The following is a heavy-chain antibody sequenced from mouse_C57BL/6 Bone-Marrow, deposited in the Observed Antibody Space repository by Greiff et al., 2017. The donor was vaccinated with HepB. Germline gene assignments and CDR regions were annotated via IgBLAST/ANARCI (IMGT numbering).Heavy chain of an antibody. CDR1: GFTFSSYA. Sequence: EVKLVESGGGLVKPGGSLKLSCAASGFTFSSYAMSWVRQTPEKRLEWVATISDGGSYTYYPDNVKGRFTISRDNAKNNLYLQMSHLKSEDTAMYYCARDYGYGGFAYWGQGTLVTVSA. CDR2: ISDGGSYT. D-gene: IGHD2-2*01. V-gene: IGHV5-4*01. CDR3: ARDYGYGGFAY. J-gene: IGHJ3*01.